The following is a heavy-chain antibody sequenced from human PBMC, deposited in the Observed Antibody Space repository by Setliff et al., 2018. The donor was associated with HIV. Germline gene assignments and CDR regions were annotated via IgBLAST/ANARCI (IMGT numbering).Heavy chain of an antibody. CDR3: AAPPLASYYDSSGPGDYFDY. CDR1: GYSISSGHY. J-gene: IGHJ4*02. V-gene: IGHV4-38-2*01. Sequence: SETLSLTCAVSGYSISSGHYWGWIRQPPGKGLEWIGSIYHSGSTYYNPSLKNLVTISVDTSKNQFSLKLSSVTAADTAVYYCAAPPLASYYDSSGPGDYFDYWGQGTLVTVSS. CDR2: IYHSGST. D-gene: IGHD3-22*01.